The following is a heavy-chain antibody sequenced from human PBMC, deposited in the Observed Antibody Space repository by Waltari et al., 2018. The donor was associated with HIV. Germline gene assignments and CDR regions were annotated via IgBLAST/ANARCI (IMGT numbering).Heavy chain of an antibody. CDR1: GFTFSSYG. J-gene: IGHJ6*02. CDR3: ARDRSEGGGYYYYGLDV. Sequence: QVQLVESGGGVVQPGRSLRLSCAASGFTFSSYGMHWVRQAPGKGLEWVAVIWYDGNNKYYADSVKGRFTISRDNSKNTLYLQMNSLRAEDTAVYYCARDRSEGGGYYYYGLDVWGQGP. CDR2: IWYDGNNK. D-gene: IGHD2-15*01. V-gene: IGHV3-33*01.